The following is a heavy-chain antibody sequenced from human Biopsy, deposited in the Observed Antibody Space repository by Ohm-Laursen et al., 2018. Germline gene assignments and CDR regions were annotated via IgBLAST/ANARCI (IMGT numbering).Heavy chain of an antibody. D-gene: IGHD4-23*01. CDR2: ISCTGYT. Sequence: SQTLSLTCTVSGGSFTGHYWSWIRQPPGKGLEWIGHISCTGYTSYNASLKSRVTISVDTSRNHFSLRLSSLTAADTAVYCCARGSNDFGGLYFPRWGQGTLLTVSS. CDR1: GGSFTGHY. CDR3: ARGSNDFGGLYFPR. V-gene: IGHV4-59*11. J-gene: IGHJ4*02.